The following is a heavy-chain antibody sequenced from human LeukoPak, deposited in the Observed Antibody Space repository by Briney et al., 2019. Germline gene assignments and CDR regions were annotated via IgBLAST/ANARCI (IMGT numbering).Heavy chain of an antibody. CDR1: GGSFSGYY. CDR2: INHSGST. CDR3: ARDKFPLVGATGDDAFDI. D-gene: IGHD1-26*01. J-gene: IGHJ3*02. Sequence: SETLSLTCAVYGGSFSGYYWSWIRQPPGKGLEWIGEINHSGSTNYNPSLKSRVTISVDKSKNQFSLKLSSVTAADTAVYYCARDKFPLVGATGDDAFDIWGQGTMVAVSS. V-gene: IGHV4-34*01.